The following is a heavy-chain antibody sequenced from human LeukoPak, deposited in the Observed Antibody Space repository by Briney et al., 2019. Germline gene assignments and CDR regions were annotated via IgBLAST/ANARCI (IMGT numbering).Heavy chain of an antibody. V-gene: IGHV1-18*01. Sequence: ASVRVSCKASGYTFTSYGISWVRQAPGQGLEWMGWISAYNGNTNYAQKLQGRVTMTTDTSTSTAYMELRSLRSDDTAVYYCARRSMDGGYFDYWGQGTLVTVSS. D-gene: IGHD6-6*01. J-gene: IGHJ4*02. CDR3: ARRSMDGGYFDY. CDR2: ISAYNGNT. CDR1: GYTFTSYG.